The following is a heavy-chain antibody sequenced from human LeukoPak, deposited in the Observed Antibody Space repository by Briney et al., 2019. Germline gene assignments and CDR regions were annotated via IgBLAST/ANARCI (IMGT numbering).Heavy chain of an antibody. CDR3: ATLPIVDAFDI. CDR2: IYSGGST. V-gene: IGHV3-66*01. CDR1: GFTFSNHG. Sequence: QAGGSLRLSCAASGFTFSNHGMSWVRQAPGKGLEWVSVIYSGGSTYYADSVKGRFTISRDNSKNTLYLQMNSLRAEDTAVYYCATLPIVDAFDIWGQGTMVTVSS. J-gene: IGHJ3*02. D-gene: IGHD2/OR15-2a*01.